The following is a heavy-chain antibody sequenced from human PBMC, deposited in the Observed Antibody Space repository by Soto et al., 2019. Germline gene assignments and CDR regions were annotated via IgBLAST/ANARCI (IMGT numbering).Heavy chain of an antibody. J-gene: IGHJ5*02. CDR1: GGSFSGYY. V-gene: IGHV4-34*01. CDR2: ITHSGST. CDR3: ARHVSLGYCTPTSCDLLSWFDA. D-gene: IGHD2-2*01. Sequence: SETLSLTCAVYGGSFSGYYWSWIRQPPGKGMEWIGEITHSGSTYYNPSLKSRVTISVDTSKNQLSLKLKSVTAADTAVYYCARHVSLGYCTPTSCDLLSWFDAWGQGTQLTVSS.